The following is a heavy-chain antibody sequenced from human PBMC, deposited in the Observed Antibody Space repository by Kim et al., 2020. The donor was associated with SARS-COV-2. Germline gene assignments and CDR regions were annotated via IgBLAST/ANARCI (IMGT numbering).Heavy chain of an antibody. D-gene: IGHD6-19*01. V-gene: IGHV3-7*01. CDR3: ARDGDLYSSGKDAFD. CDR1: GFTFSSYW. Sequence: GGSLRLSCAASGFTFSSYWMTWVRQAPGKGLEWVANIKQDGNQKYYADSVKGRLTISSDNAKNSLYLQMNSPRAEDTDVYYCARDGDLYSSGKDAFD. J-gene: IGHJ3*02. CDR2: IKQDGNQK.